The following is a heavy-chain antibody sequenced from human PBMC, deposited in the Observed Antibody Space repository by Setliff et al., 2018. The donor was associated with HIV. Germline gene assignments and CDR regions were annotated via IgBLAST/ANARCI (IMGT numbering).Heavy chain of an antibody. CDR1: GDSTSSYY. CDR2: IYSTGYT. CDR3: ARHPREEPQRNYKFDS. D-gene: IGHD1-7*01. V-gene: IGHV4-4*09. J-gene: IGHJ4*02. Sequence: PSETLSLTCPVSGDSTSSYYWSWIRQPPGKGLEWIGYIYSTGYTNYHPSLKTRATISLDTSKSQFSLRLTSVTATDTAIYYCARHPREEPQRNYKFDSWGQGTLVTVSS.